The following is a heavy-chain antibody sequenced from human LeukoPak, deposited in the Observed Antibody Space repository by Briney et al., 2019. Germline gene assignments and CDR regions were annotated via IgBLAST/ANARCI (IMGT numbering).Heavy chain of an antibody. J-gene: IGHJ4*02. CDR3: AGHHPRNTVDF. D-gene: IGHD2/OR15-2a*01. V-gene: IGHV4-59*08. Sequence: SETLSLTCTVSVGSISNYYWSWIRQPPGKGLEWIGYIYYTGTTNYNPSLKSRVTISVDTSKNHFSLKLSSVTAADTAVYYCAGHHPRNTVDFWGQGTLVTVSS. CDR2: IYYTGTT. CDR1: VGSISNYY.